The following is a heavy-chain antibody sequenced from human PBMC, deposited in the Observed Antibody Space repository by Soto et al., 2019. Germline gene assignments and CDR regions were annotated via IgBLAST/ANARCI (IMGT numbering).Heavy chain of an antibody. CDR3: MRLDYGPDL. D-gene: IGHD4-17*01. CDR1: GFTFSTYA. J-gene: IGHJ5*02. V-gene: IGHV3-23*01. Sequence: SGGSLRLSCAASGFTFSTYAMGWVRQAPGKGLEWVSTIYGDGDDVLYADSVRGRFSVSRDNSKSTLYLQMNSPRADDTAVYFCMRLDYGPDLWGQGTLVTVSS. CDR2: IYGDGDDV.